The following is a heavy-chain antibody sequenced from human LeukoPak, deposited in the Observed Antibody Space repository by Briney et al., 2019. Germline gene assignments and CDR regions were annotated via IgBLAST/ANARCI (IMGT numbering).Heavy chain of an antibody. Sequence: ASVKVSCKASGYTFTGYYMHWVRQAPGQGLEWMGWINPNSGGTNYAQKFQGRVTMTRDTSISTAYMELSRLRADDTAVYYCARDFRAAMVSDWFDPWGQGTLVTVSS. D-gene: IGHD5-18*01. V-gene: IGHV1-2*02. CDR1: GYTFTGYY. CDR2: INPNSGGT. CDR3: ARDFRAAMVSDWFDP. J-gene: IGHJ5*02.